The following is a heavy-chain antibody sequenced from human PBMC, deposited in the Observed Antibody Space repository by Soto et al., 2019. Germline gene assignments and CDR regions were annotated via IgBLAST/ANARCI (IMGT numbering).Heavy chain of an antibody. Sequence: EVQLVESGGGLVEPGGSLRLSCAASGFTFSEAWMNWVRQAPGKGLEWVGRIKRTADGGTTDYAAPVKGRFTISRDDSKNTLYLQINSLKTEHTAMYYCTTNTWLGYCRGDSCFGVDHWGQGTLVTVSS. CDR3: TTNTWLGYCRGDSCFGVDH. V-gene: IGHV3-15*07. CDR1: GFTFSEAW. CDR2: IKRTADGGTT. J-gene: IGHJ4*02. D-gene: IGHD2-15*01.